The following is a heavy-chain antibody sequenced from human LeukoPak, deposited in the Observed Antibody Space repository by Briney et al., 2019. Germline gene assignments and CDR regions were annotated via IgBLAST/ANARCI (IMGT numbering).Heavy chain of an antibody. CDR1: GYSISSGYY. CDR2: IYRSGST. CDR3: ARVDTVIRGPTL. V-gene: IGHV4-38-2*01. J-gene: IGHJ4*02. Sequence: AETLSLTCAVSGYSISSGYYWGWIRPPPGKGLQWIGSIYRSGSTYYNPSLESRVTISVDTSKNQFSLKLSSVTAADTAVYYCARVDTVIRGPTLWGQGTLVTVSS. D-gene: IGHD3-10*01.